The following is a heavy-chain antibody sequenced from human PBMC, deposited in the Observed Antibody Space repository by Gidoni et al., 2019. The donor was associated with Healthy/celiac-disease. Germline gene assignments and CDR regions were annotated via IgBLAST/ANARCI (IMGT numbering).Heavy chain of an antibody. J-gene: IGHJ3*02. CDR1: GFTFSSDA. D-gene: IGHD4-17*01. CDR3: AKGTLRGLYGDYEAFDI. CDR2: INGSGGST. Sequence: EVQLLEAGGGVVQPGGPPRPSCAASGFTFSSDAMSGVRQAPGKGLEWVSAINGSGGSTYYEDYVKGRFTISRDNSKNTLYLQMNSLRAEDTAVYYCAKGTLRGLYGDYEAFDIWGQGTMVTVSA. V-gene: IGHV3-23*01.